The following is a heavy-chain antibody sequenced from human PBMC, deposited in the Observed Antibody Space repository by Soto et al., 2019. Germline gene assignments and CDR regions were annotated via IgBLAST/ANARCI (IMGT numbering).Heavy chain of an antibody. CDR3: ARAWGGIAAAGYWYFDL. D-gene: IGHD6-13*01. CDR2: IYTSGST. Sequence: LSFTCTVSGGSISSYYWSWIRQPAGKGLEWIGRIYTSGSTNYNPSLKSRVTMSVDTSKNQFSLKLSSVTAADTAVYYCARAWGGIAAAGYWYFDLWGRGTLVTVSS. V-gene: IGHV4-4*07. J-gene: IGHJ2*01. CDR1: GGSISSYY.